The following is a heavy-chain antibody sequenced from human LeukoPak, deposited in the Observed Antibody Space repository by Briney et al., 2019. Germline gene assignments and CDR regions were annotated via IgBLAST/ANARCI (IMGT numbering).Heavy chain of an antibody. J-gene: IGHJ4*02. CDR2: IYYSGST. V-gene: IGHV4-61*01. D-gene: IGHD3-22*01. CDR1: GGSVSSGSYY. CDR3: ARDGYDSSGYYYPLGY. Sequence: PSETLSLTCTVSGGSVSSGSYYWSWIRQPPGKGLEWIGYIYYSGSTNYNPSLKSRVTISVDTSKNQFSLKLSSVTVADTAVYYCARDGYDSSGYYYPLGYWGQGTLVTVSS.